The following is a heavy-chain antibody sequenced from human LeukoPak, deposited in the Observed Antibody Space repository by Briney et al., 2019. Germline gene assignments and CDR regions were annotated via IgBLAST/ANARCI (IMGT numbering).Heavy chain of an antibody. Sequence: GGSLRLSCAASGFTFSSYAMHWVRQAPGKGLEWVSSISSSSSYIYYADSVKGRFTISRDNAKNSLYLQMNSLRAEDTAVYYCATAATGYSSGWPDYWGQGTLVTVSS. J-gene: IGHJ4*02. V-gene: IGHV3-21*01. D-gene: IGHD6-25*01. CDR3: ATAATGYSSGWPDY. CDR1: GFTFSSYA. CDR2: ISSSSSYI.